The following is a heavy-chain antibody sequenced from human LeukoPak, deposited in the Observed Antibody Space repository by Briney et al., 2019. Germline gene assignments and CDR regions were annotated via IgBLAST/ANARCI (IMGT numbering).Heavy chain of an antibody. Sequence: SETLSLTCTGSGGSISSYYWRWIRQAPGKGLEWTGYIYYRGSTNYNPSLTRPVTITVDTSQNQFSLKLSSVTAADTAVYYCARWLHLYGIDVWGQGTTVTVSS. CDR2: IYYRGST. J-gene: IGHJ6*02. D-gene: IGHD5-24*01. V-gene: IGHV4-59*08. CDR3: ARWLHLYGIDV. CDR1: GGSISSYY.